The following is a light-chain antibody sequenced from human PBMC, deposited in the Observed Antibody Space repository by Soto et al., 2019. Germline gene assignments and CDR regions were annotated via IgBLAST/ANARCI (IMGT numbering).Light chain of an antibody. CDR2: DAS. CDR3: QQYNSYL. V-gene: IGKV1-5*01. Sequence: DIQMTQSPSTLSASVGDRVTITCRASQSISSWLAWYQQKPGKAPKLLIYDASSLESGVPSRFSGSGPGTEFTLTISSLQPDDFATYYCQQYNSYLFGPGTKV. J-gene: IGKJ1*01. CDR1: QSISSW.